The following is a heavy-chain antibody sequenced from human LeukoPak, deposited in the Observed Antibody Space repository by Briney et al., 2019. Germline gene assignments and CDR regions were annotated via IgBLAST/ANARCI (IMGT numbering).Heavy chain of an antibody. CDR3: ATQSYGSGSYTDY. CDR1: GFTFSDYE. J-gene: IGHJ4*02. Sequence: GGSLRLSCAASGFTFSDYEMNWVRQAPGKGLEWISYISTSGTTIYYADSVKGRFTISRDNAKNSLYLQMNSLRAEDTAVYYCATQSYGSGSYTDYWGQGTLVTVSS. V-gene: IGHV3-48*03. CDR2: ISTSGTTI. D-gene: IGHD3-10*01.